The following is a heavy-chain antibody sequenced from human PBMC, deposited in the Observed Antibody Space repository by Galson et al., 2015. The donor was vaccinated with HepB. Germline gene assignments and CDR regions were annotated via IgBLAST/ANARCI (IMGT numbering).Heavy chain of an antibody. J-gene: IGHJ4*02. V-gene: IGHV7-4-1*01. Sequence: SVKVSCKASGYTFNSYAINWVRQAPGQGLEYMGWIDPNAGKPTYARGFTGRYVFSLDTSVSTAYLQIGSLEADDTAVYYCARINMLRGVRFDSWGQGALIIVSS. D-gene: IGHD3-10*01. CDR2: IDPNAGKP. CDR1: GYTFNSYA. CDR3: ARINMLRGVRFDS.